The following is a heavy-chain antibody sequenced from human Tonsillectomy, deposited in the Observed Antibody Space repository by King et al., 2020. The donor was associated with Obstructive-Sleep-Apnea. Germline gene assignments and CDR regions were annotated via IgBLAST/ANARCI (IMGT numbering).Heavy chain of an antibody. J-gene: IGHJ4*02. CDR3: ARHESSGWYHY. CDR2: IDARDSYI. Sequence: QLVQSGAEVKKPGESLRISCKGSGYSFTSYWISWVRQMPGKGLEWMGRIDARDSYIHYSPSFQGHVTISAAKSISTAYLQWSSLKASDTAMYYCARHESSGWYHYWGQGTLVTVSS. V-gene: IGHV5-10-1*01. CDR1: GYSFTSYW. D-gene: IGHD6-19*01.